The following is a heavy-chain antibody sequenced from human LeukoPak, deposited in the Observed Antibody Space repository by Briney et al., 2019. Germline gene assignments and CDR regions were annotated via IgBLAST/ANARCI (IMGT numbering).Heavy chain of an antibody. V-gene: IGHV1-2*02. CDR1: GYTFTVYY. CDR3: ARLHYGSGSRVDWFDP. D-gene: IGHD3-10*01. CDR2: INPNSGGT. Sequence: ASVAVSCKASGYTFTVYYMHWVRQAPGQGLEWMGWINPNSGGTNYAQKFQGRVTMTRDTSISTAYMELSRLRSDDTAVYYCARLHYGSGSRVDWFDPWGQGTLVTVSS. J-gene: IGHJ5*02.